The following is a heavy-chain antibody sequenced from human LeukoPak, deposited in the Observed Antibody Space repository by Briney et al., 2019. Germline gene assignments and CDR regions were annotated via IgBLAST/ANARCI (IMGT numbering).Heavy chain of an antibody. CDR2: GFFTGRT. D-gene: IGHD5-18*01. V-gene: IGHV4-30-4*07. CDR3: ARGPTVTYLDY. CDR1: GGSIRTGDFS. J-gene: IGHJ4*02. Sequence: PSETLSLTCAVSGGSIRTGDFSWSWIRQPPGKGLEWIGYGFFTGRTSYNPSLRGRVTISIDGSKNQFSLKLNSVTAADTAVYYCARGPTVTYLDYWGQGTLVTVSS.